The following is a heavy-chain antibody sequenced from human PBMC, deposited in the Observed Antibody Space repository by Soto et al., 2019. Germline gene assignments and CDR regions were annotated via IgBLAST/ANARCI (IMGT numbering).Heavy chain of an antibody. CDR2: INPSGGST. Sequence: VKVSWTACGYGNAGRYMRWVHQAHEQGLEWMGIINPSGGSTIYAQQFQGRVTMTRDTSTSTVYMELSSLRSEDTAVYFCARDSSVAAAAYYYYGMDVWGQGTTVTVSS. D-gene: IGHD6-13*01. CDR3: ARDSSVAAAAYYYYGMDV. J-gene: IGHJ6*01. V-gene: IGHV1-46*01. CDR1: GYGNAGRY.